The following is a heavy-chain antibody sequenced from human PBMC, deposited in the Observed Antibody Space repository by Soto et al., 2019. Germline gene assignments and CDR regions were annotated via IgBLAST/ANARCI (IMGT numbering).Heavy chain of an antibody. CDR3: AREISSGLFPGFEY. D-gene: IGHD6-19*01. Sequence: ASVKVSCKASGYTFTSYGISWVRQAPGQGLEWMGWISAYNGNTNYAQKLQGRVTMTTDTSTSTAYMELRSLRSDDTAVYYCAREISSGLFPGFEYWGQGTLVTVSS. V-gene: IGHV1-18*01. J-gene: IGHJ4*02. CDR2: ISAYNGNT. CDR1: GYTFTSYG.